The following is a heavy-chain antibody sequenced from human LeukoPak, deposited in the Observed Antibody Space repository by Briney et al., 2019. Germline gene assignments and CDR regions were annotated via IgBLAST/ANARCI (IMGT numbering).Heavy chain of an antibody. V-gene: IGHV4-30-4*01. D-gene: IGHD4-23*01. J-gene: IGHJ4*02. CDR2: IHYSGNT. CDR1: GGSSRSGDYF. CDR3: ARENNDYGGKKAFDY. Sequence: PSQTLSLTCAVSGGSSRSGDYFWSWIRQPPGKGLEWIGHIHYSGNTYYNPSLKSRVSISVDTSKNQFSLKLSYVTTADSTVYYCARENNDYGGKKAFDYWGQGTLVTVSS.